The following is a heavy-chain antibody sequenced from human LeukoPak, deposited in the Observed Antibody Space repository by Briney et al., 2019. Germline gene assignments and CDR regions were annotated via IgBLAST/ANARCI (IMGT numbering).Heavy chain of an antibody. V-gene: IGHV1-69*05. J-gene: IGHJ4*02. D-gene: IGHD3-22*01. Sequence: SVKVSCKASGGTFSSYAISWVRQAPGQGLEWMGGIIPIFGTANYAQKFQGRVTITTDESTSTAYMELSSLRSEDTAVYYCASWYYYDSSGSRYYSDYWGQGTLVTVSS. CDR1: GGTFSSYA. CDR3: ASWYYYDSSGSRYYSDY. CDR2: IIPIFGTA.